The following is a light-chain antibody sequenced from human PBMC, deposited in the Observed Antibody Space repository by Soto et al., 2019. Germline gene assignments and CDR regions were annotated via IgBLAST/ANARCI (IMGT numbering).Light chain of an antibody. CDR2: NDN. CDR1: SSNIGTNT. J-gene: IGLJ2*01. CDR3: AAWDGSLNVVL. V-gene: IGLV1-44*01. Sequence: QSVLTQPSTASGTPGQTVTIYCSGTSSNIGTNTVNWYRQVPGTAPKLLIFNDNVRPSGVPGRFSGSRSGTSASLAISGLQSEDEADYYCAAWDGSLNVVLLGGGTKVTVL.